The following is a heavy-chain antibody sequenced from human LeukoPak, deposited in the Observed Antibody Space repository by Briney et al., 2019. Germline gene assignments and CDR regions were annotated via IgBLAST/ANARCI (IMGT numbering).Heavy chain of an antibody. CDR2: INHSGST. V-gene: IGHV4-34*01. Sequence: SETLSLTCAVYGGSFSGYYWSWLRQPPRNGLEWIGEINHSGSTNYNPSLKSRVTISVDTSKHQFSLKLSSVTAADTAVYYCARRTWFGRGPNWFDPWGQGTLVTVSS. D-gene: IGHD3-10*01. J-gene: IGHJ5*02. CDR3: ARRTWFGRGPNWFDP. CDR1: GGSFSGYY.